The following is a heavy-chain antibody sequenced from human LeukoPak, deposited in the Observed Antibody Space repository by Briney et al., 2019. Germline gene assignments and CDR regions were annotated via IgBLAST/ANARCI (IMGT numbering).Heavy chain of an antibody. V-gene: IGHV4-38-2*02. CDR1: GGSISSYY. CDR3: ARDSSSWYKAFDI. CDR2: IYHSGST. Sequence: SETLSLTCTVSGGSISSYYWSWIRQPPGKGLEWIGSIYHSGSTYYNPSLKSRVTISVDTSKNQFSLKLSSVTAADTAVYYCARDSSSWYKAFDIWGQGTMVTVSS. J-gene: IGHJ3*02. D-gene: IGHD6-13*01.